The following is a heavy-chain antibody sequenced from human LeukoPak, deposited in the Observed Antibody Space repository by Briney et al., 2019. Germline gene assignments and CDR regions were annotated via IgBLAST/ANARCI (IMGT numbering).Heavy chain of an antibody. CDR2: IFGDGSRT. CDR3: ARDFGRPGATNAFDI. Sequence: GGSLRLSCAASGFTFSNYNMNWVRQAPGQGLVWVSLIFGDGSRTNYADSVKGRFTISRDNAKNTLYLQMNSLRAEDTVVYYCARDFGRPGATNAFDIWGQGAVVTVSS. D-gene: IGHD1-26*01. J-gene: IGHJ3*02. CDR1: GFTFSNYN. V-gene: IGHV3-74*01.